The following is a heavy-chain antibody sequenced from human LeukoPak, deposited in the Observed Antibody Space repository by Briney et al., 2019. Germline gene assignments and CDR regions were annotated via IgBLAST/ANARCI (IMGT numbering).Heavy chain of an antibody. CDR2: IYYSGST. J-gene: IGHJ6*02. Sequence: PSETLSLTCTVSGGSISSYYWSWIRQPPGKGLEWIGYIYYSGSTNYNPSLKSRVNISVDTSKNQFSLKLSSVTAADTAVYYCAREYCSSTSCYRGMDVWGQGTTVTVSS. V-gene: IGHV4-59*13. CDR3: AREYCSSTSCYRGMDV. D-gene: IGHD2-2*01. CDR1: GGSISSYY.